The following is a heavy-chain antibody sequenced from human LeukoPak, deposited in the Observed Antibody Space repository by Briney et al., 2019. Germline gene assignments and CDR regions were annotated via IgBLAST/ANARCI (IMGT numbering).Heavy chain of an antibody. V-gene: IGHV4-59*01. CDR3: ARDDSGRSSGYFEFYHGMDV. D-gene: IGHD6-19*01. CDR1: GGSISSYY. Sequence: TTSETLSLTCTVSGGSISSYYWSWIRQPPGKGLEWIGYIYNSGSTNYNPSLKSRITMSVDTSKNQFSLKLSSVTAADTAVYYCARDDSGRSSGYFEFYHGMDVWGQGTTVTVSS. J-gene: IGHJ6*02. CDR2: IYNSGST.